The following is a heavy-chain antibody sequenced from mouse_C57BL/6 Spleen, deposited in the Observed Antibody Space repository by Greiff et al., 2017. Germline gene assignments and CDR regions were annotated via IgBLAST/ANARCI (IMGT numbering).Heavy chain of an antibody. CDR1: GYTFTDYY. CDR2: INPYNGGT. CDR3: ARGYYDYLAWFAY. V-gene: IGHV1-19*01. D-gene: IGHD2-4*01. J-gene: IGHJ3*01. Sequence: EVQLQQSGPVLVKPGASVKMSCKASGYTFTDYYMNWVKQSHGKSLEWIGVINPYNGGTSYNQKFKGKATLTVDKSYSTAYMELNSLTSEDSAVYYCARGYYDYLAWFAYWGQGTLVTVSA.